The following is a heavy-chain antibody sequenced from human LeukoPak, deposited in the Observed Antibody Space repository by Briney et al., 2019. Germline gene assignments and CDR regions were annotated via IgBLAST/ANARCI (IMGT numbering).Heavy chain of an antibody. CDR1: GYTFTSYD. V-gene: IGHV1-8*01. CDR2: MNPNSGNT. D-gene: IGHD3-3*01. J-gene: IGHJ6*02. Sequence: ASVKASCKASGYTFTSYDINWVRQATGQGLEWMGWMNPNSGNTGYAQKFQGRVTMTRNTSISTAYMELSSLRSEDTAVYYCARLYDFWSGYPYYYYYGMDVWGQGTTVTVSS. CDR3: ARLYDFWSGYPYYYYYGMDV.